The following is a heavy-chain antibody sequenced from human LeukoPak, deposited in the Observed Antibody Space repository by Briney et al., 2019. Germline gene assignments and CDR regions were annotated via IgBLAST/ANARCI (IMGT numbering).Heavy chain of an antibody. CDR3: ARTGADYDAFDI. J-gene: IGHJ3*02. CDR2: INYSGST. V-gene: IGHV4-31*03. CDR1: GGSISSGGYY. Sequence: SETLSLTCTVSGGSISSGGYYWSWTRQHPGKGLEWIGYINYSGSTYYNPSLKSRVTISVDTSKNQFSLKLSSVTAADTAVYCCARTGADYDAFDIWGQGTMVTVSS. D-gene: IGHD4-11*01.